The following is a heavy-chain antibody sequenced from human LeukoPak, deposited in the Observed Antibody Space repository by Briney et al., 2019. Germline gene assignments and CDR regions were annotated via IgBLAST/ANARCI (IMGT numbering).Heavy chain of an antibody. CDR2: IHASGTT. J-gene: IGHJ4*02. CDR1: GGSISSYF. D-gene: IGHD3-10*01. Sequence: PSETLSLTCNVSGGSISSYFWTWIRQPAGKGLEWIGRIHASGTTNHNSSLKSRVSMSVDTSKNQFSLKLTSVTAADTAVYFCARDGADVYGRAFDYWGQGTLVSVSS. CDR3: ARDGADVYGRAFDY. V-gene: IGHV4-4*07.